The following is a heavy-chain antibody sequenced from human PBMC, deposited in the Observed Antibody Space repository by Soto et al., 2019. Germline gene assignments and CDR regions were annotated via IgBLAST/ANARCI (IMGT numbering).Heavy chain of an antibody. CDR2: IIPIFGTA. D-gene: IGHD3-22*01. J-gene: IGHJ3*02. CDR1: GGTFSSYA. V-gene: IGHV1-69*05. CDR3: ARDVNYDSSGYYGVIGDAFDI. Sequence: ASVKVSCKASGGTFSSYAISWVRQAPGQGLEWMGRIIPIFGTANYAQKFQGRVTMTTDTSTSTAYMELRSLRSDDTAVYYCARDVNYDSSGYYGVIGDAFDIWGQGTMVTVSS.